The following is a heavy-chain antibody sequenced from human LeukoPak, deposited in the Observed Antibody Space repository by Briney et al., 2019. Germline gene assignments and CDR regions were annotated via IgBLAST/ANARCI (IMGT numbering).Heavy chain of an antibody. CDR2: IYSGGST. J-gene: IGHJ4*02. CDR3: ARDAHYGGHGDYFAY. D-gene: IGHD4-23*01. Sequence: GGSVSLSCAASWFTVSSNYMIGQGQAAGRGLGWGSVIYSGGSTYYADSVKGRFTIARDNSKNTLYLQMNSLRAEDTAVYYCARDAHYGGHGDYFAYWGQGTLVTVSS. CDR1: WFTVSSNY. V-gene: IGHV3-53*01.